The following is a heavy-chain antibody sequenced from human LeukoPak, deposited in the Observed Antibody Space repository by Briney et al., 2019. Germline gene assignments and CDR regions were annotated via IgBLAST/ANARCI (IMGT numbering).Heavy chain of an antibody. Sequence: SVQVSCKASGGTFSSYAISWVRQAPGQGLEWMGGIIPIFGTANYAQKFQGRVTITADESTSTAYMELSSLRSEDTAVYYCARGEWGIAAAAIGHFDYWGQGTLVTVSS. CDR3: ARGEWGIAAAAIGHFDY. J-gene: IGHJ4*02. CDR1: GGTFSSYA. CDR2: IIPIFGTA. V-gene: IGHV1-69*01. D-gene: IGHD6-13*01.